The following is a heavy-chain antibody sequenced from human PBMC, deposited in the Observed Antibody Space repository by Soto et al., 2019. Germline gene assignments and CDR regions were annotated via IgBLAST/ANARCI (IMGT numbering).Heavy chain of an antibody. CDR3: ARCVDTAMVICDY. V-gene: IGHV3-21*01. Sequence: EVQLVESGGGLVKPGGSLRLSCAASGFTFSSYSMNWVRQAPGKGLEWVSSISSSSSYIYYADSVKGRFTISRDNAKNSLYLQMNSLRAEDTAVYYCARCVDTAMVICDYWGQGTLVTVSS. CDR1: GFTFSSYS. J-gene: IGHJ4*02. CDR2: ISSSSSYI. D-gene: IGHD5-18*01.